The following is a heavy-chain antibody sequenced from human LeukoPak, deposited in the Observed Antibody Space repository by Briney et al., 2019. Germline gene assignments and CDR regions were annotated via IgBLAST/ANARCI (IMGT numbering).Heavy chain of an antibody. V-gene: IGHV3-23*01. Sequence: GFLRLPCSASGFTLSGFAMSWVRPASGKGLEWVPGISGTGDNTLYADSVKGRFTISRDNSKNTLYLEMNSLRAEDTAIYYCAKMKGHPLPKYYMDVWGQGTTVTVSS. J-gene: IGHJ6*01. D-gene: IGHD1-26*01. CDR2: ISGTGDNT. CDR1: GFTLSGFA. CDR3: AKMKGHPLPKYYMDV.